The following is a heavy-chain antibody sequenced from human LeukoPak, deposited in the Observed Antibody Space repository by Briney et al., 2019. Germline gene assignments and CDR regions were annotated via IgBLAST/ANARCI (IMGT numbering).Heavy chain of an antibody. CDR1: GYTFTGYY. CDR2: INPNSGGT. V-gene: IGHV1-2*02. D-gene: IGHD5-18*01. J-gene: IGHJ4*02. Sequence: ASVKVSCKASGYTFTGYYMHWVRQAPGHGLEWMGWINPNSGGTNYAQKFQGRVTMTRDTSISTAYMELSRLRSDDTAVYYCARDSLRYSYADYWGQGTLVTVSS. CDR3: ARDSLRYSYADY.